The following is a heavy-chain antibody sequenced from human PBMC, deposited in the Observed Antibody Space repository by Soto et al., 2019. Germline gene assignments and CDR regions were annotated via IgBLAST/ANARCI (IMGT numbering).Heavy chain of an antibody. D-gene: IGHD4-17*01. CDR2: IYYSGST. V-gene: IGHV4-31*03. J-gene: IGHJ6*02. Sequence: QVQLQESGPGLVKPSQTLSLTCTVSGGSISSGGYYWSWIRQHPGKGLEWIGYIYYSGSTYYNPARERRVTISVDTSKNQFSLKLSSVTAADTAVYYCARLTTVTTNYGMDVWGQGTTVTVSS. CDR3: ARLTTVTTNYGMDV. CDR1: GGSISSGGYY.